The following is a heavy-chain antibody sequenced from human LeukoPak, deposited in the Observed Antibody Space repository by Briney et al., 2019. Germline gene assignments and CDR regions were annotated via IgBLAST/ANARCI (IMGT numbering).Heavy chain of an antibody. CDR1: GGSISSYY. CDR3: ARGPDYASGNGAFDI. Sequence: KTSETLSLTCTVSGGSISSYYWSWIRQPPGKGLEWIGYIYYSGSTNYNPSLKSRVTISVDTSKNQFSLKLSSVTAADTAVYYCARGPDYASGNGAFDIWGQGTMVTVSS. J-gene: IGHJ3*02. V-gene: IGHV4-59*01. D-gene: IGHD3-10*01. CDR2: IYYSGST.